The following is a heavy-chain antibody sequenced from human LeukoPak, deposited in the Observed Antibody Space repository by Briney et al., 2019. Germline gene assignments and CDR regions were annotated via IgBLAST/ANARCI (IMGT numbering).Heavy chain of an antibody. J-gene: IGHJ3*02. CDR1: GYTFTGYY. CDR3: ATYPNGIRFLEWLPYFDI. Sequence: ASVKVSCKASGYTFTGYYMHWVRQAPGQGLEWMGWINPNSGGTNYAQKFQGRVTMTRDTSISTAYMELSRLRSDDTAVYYCATYPNGIRFLEWLPYFDIWGQGTMVTVSS. CDR2: INPNSGGT. V-gene: IGHV1-2*02. D-gene: IGHD3-3*01.